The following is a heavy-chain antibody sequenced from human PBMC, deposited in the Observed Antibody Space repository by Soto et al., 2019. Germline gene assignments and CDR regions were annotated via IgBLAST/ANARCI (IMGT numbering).Heavy chain of an antibody. Sequence: SVKVSCKASGGTFSSYAISWVRQAPGQGLEWMGGIIPIFGTANYAQKFQGRVTITADESTSTAYTELSSLRSEDTAVYYCAIRSPAHWFDPWGQGTLVTVSS. J-gene: IGHJ5*02. CDR1: GGTFSSYA. V-gene: IGHV1-69*13. CDR2: IIPIFGTA. CDR3: AIRSPAHWFDP. D-gene: IGHD2-15*01.